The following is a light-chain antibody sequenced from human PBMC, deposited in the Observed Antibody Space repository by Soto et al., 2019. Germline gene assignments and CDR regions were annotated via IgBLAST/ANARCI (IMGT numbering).Light chain of an antibody. CDR2: DAS. V-gene: IGKV3-11*01. Sequence: EIVLTQSPATLSLSPGERATLSCRATQSVRSSLAWYLQQPGQAPRLLIYDASKRATGIPARFSGSGSGTDFTLIISSLEPKDFAVYYCQQRSNWPGTFGQGTKVDIK. CDR1: QSVRSS. CDR3: QQRSNWPGT. J-gene: IGKJ1*01.